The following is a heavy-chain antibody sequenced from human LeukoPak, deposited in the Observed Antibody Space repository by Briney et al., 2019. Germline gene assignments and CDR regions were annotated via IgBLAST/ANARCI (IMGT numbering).Heavy chain of an antibody. V-gene: IGHV4-39*01. CDR3: ARVEEGIVVVPVVGWFDP. J-gene: IGHJ5*02. D-gene: IGHD2-2*01. CDR2: IYYSGST. CDR1: GGSISSSCYY. Sequence: SETLSLTCTVSGGSISSSCYYWGWIRQPPGKGLEWIGSIYYSGSTYYNPSLKSRVTISVDTSKNQFSLRLSSVTAADTAVYYCARVEEGIVVVPVVGWFDPWGQGTLVTVSS.